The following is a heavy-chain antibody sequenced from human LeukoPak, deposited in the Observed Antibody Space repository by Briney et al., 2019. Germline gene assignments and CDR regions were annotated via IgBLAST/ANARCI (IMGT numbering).Heavy chain of an antibody. CDR2: INTSGGST. Sequence: GGSLRLSCAVSGFTFSSYVMSWVRQAPGKGLECVSTINTSGGSTSYADSVKGRFTISRDNSNNTLYLQMNSLTAEDTAVYYCAKATDRGISPFDYWGEGALVTVSS. J-gene: IGHJ4*02. V-gene: IGHV3-23*01. D-gene: IGHD1-14*01. CDR3: AKATDRGISPFDY. CDR1: GFTFSSYV.